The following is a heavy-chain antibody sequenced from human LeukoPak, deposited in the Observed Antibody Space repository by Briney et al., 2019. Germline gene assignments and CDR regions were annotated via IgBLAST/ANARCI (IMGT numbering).Heavy chain of an antibody. V-gene: IGHV1-2*02. CDR3: ARDSSSYLIYYYYGMDV. CDR1: GYTFTGYY. CDR2: INPNSGGT. D-gene: IGHD6-13*01. Sequence: ASVKVSCKASGYTFTGYYMHWVRQAPGQGLEWMGWINPNSGGTNYAQKFQGRVTMTRDTSISTAYMELSRLRSDDTAVYYCARDSSSYLIYYYYGMDVWGEGATVTVPS. J-gene: IGHJ6*04.